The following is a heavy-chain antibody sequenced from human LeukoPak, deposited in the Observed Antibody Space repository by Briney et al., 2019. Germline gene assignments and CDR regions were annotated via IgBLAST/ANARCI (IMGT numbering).Heavy chain of an antibody. CDR1: GFTFSSYA. D-gene: IGHD3-3*01. V-gene: IGHV3-23*01. J-gene: IGHJ4*02. Sequence: PGGSLRLSCAASGFTFSSYAMSWVRQAPGKGLEWVSAISGSGGSTSYADSVKGRFTISRDNSKNTLYLQMNSLRAEDTAVYYCAKDDYDFWSGSRIYFDYWGQGTLVTVSS. CDR2: ISGSGGST. CDR3: AKDDYDFWSGSRIYFDY.